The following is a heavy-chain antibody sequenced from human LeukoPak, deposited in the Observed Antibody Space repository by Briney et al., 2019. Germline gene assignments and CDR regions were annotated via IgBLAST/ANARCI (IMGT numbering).Heavy chain of an antibody. CDR1: GGSISSGSYY. V-gene: IGHV4-61*02. J-gene: IGHJ3*02. CDR3: ARDLGFTYYDFWSGYFMGDAFDI. CDR2: IYTSGST. Sequence: SQTLPLTCTVSGGSISSGSYYWRWIRQPAGKGLEWIGRIYTSGSTNYNPSPKSRVTISVDTSKNQFSLKLSSVTAADTAVYYCARDLGFTYYDFWSGYFMGDAFDIWGQGTMVTVSS. D-gene: IGHD3-3*01.